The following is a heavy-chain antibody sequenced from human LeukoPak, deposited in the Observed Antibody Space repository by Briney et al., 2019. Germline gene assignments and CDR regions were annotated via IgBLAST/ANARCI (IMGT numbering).Heavy chain of an antibody. V-gene: IGHV4-39*02. CDR1: GDSISSSGRFY. J-gene: IGHJ5*02. CDR2: MDYSGTT. Sequence: SETLSLTCAVSGDSISSSGRFYWGWLRQPPGKGLEWIGSMDYSGTTDYNLSLKSRVTMSVDTSKKQFSLKLTSVTAADTAVYYCARDYGDYVRLHWFDPWGQGTLVTVSS. D-gene: IGHD4-17*01. CDR3: ARDYGDYVRLHWFDP.